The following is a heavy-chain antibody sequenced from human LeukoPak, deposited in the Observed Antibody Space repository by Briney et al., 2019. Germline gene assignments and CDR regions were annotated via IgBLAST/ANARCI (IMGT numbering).Heavy chain of an antibody. V-gene: IGHV3-15*07. CDR2: IKSKTDGGTT. D-gene: IGHD3-22*01. Sequence: GGSLRLSCAASGFSFSSYRMNWVRQAPGKGLEWVGRIKSKTDGGTTDYAAPVKGRFTISRDDSKNTLYLQMNSLKTEDTAVYYCSTTYYYDSSEGYWGQGTLVTVSS. J-gene: IGHJ4*02. CDR1: GFSFSSYR. CDR3: STTYYYDSSEGY.